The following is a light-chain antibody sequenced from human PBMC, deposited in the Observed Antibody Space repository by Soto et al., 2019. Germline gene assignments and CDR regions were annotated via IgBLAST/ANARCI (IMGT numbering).Light chain of an antibody. J-gene: IGLJ3*02. Sequence: QSVLTQPASVSGSPGQSITISCAGTNSDIGRYNYVSWYQQHPDEAPKLLIYEVSNRPSGISHRFSGSKSGNTASLTISGLQAEDEGDYYCSSYTNTAALAVFGEGTKLTVL. CDR3: SSYTNTAALAV. CDR1: NSDIGRYNY. CDR2: EVS. V-gene: IGLV2-14*01.